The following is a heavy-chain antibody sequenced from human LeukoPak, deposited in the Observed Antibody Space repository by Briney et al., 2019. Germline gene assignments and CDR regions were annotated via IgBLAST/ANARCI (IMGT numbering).Heavy chain of an antibody. D-gene: IGHD1-26*01. CDR1: GYSFTSYW. Sequence: GESLKISCKGSGYSFTSYWIGWVRQMPGKGLEWMGIIYPGDSDTRYSPSFQGQVTISADKSISTAYLQWSSLKASDTTMYYCAREKSSGSLYNWFDPWGQGTLVTVSS. V-gene: IGHV5-51*01. CDR2: IYPGDSDT. CDR3: AREKSSGSLYNWFDP. J-gene: IGHJ5*02.